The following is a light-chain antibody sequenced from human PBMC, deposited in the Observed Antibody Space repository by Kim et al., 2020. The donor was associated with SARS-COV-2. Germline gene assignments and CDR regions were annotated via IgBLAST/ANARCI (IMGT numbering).Light chain of an antibody. CDR1: SAYHR. V-gene: IGLV2-14*03. CDR2: DVT. CDR3: SSYTSSSTL. J-gene: IGLJ2*01. Sequence: VSGSPRQSLTISCTGSSAYHRVSWYQQHPGKAPKLMIYDVTNRPSGVSNRFSGSKSGNTASLTISGLQAEDEADYYCSSYTSSSTLFGGGTQLTVL.